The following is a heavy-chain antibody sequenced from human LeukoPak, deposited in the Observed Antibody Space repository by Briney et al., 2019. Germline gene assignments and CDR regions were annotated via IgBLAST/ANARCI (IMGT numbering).Heavy chain of an antibody. D-gene: IGHD3-9*01. V-gene: IGHV4-30-4*01. CDR2: IYYSGST. Sequence: PSETLSLTCTVSGGSISSGDYYWSWIRQPPGKGLEWIGYIYYSGSTYDNPSLKSRVTISVDTSKNQFSLKLSSVTAADTAVYYCARDPLHYDILTGFSSRGVDYWGQGTLVTVSS. CDR3: ARDPLHYDILTGFSSRGVDY. J-gene: IGHJ4*02. CDR1: GGSISSGDYY.